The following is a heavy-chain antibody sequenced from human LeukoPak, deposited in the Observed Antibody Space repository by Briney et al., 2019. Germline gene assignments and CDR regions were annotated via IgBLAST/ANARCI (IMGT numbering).Heavy chain of an antibody. CDR1: GGSFSAYY. Sequence: SETLSLTCAVYGGSFSAYYWSWIRQPPGKGLEWIGEINYSGITNYNPSLKSRVTFSVDTSKNQFSLKLRSVTAADTAVYYCARRGRAYDYVSGSYRYNPLFDYWGQGTLVTVSS. CDR2: INYSGIT. J-gene: IGHJ4*02. D-gene: IGHD3-16*02. CDR3: ARRGRAYDYVSGSYRYNPLFDY. V-gene: IGHV4-34*01.